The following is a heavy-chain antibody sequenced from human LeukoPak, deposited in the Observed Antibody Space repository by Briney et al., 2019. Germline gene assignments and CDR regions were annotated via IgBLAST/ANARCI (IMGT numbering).Heavy chain of an antibody. J-gene: IGHJ4*02. CDR3: ARGGYSSGWYESVFDY. CDR1: GYTFTGYY. CDR2: INPNSGGT. Sequence: ASVKVSCKASGYTFTGYYMHWVRQAPGQGLEWMGWINPNSGGTNYAQKFQGWVTMTIDTSISTAYMELSRLRSDDTAVYYCARGGYSSGWYESVFDYWGQGTLVTVSS. D-gene: IGHD6-19*01. V-gene: IGHV1-2*04.